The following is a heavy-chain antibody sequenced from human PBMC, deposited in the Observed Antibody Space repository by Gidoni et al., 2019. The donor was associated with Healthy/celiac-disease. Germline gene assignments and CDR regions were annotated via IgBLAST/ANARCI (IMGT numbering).Heavy chain of an antibody. Sequence: QVQLVQSGAAVKKPGASVKVSCKVSVYTLTEVSRHCVRQAPGKGLAWMGGFDPEDGETIYAQKFQGRVTMTEDTATDTAYLVLSSLSSEDTAVYYCATWFGEIYYYGMDVWGQGTTVTVSS. CDR2: FDPEDGET. CDR3: ATWFGEIYYYGMDV. V-gene: IGHV1-24*01. D-gene: IGHD3-10*01. J-gene: IGHJ6*02. CDR1: VYTLTEVS.